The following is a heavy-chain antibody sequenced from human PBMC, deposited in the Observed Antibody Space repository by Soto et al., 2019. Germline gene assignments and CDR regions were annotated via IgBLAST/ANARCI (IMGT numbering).Heavy chain of an antibody. CDR1: GFTLSTEW. V-gene: IGHV3-7*01. CDR2: IKEDGSAT. J-gene: IGHJ4*01. Sequence: GGSLRLSCAVSGFTLSTEWMSWVRQAPGKGLELVATIKEDGSATYYVDSVKGRFTISRDNAKNSLYIQMNSLRAGDTAVYYCARGAHWGHGTLVTVSS. CDR3: ARGAH.